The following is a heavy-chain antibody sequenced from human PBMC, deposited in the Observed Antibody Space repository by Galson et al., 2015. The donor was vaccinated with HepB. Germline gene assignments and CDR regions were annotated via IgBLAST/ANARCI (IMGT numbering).Heavy chain of an antibody. J-gene: IGHJ6*03. CDR3: ARGLNSVVVPAANRGYYYYYMDV. D-gene: IGHD2-2*01. CDR1: GGTFSSYA. V-gene: IGHV1-69*10. Sequence: SVKVSCKASGGTFSSYAISWVRQAPGQGLEWMGGIIPILGIANYAQKFQGRVTITADKSTSTAYMELSSLRSEDTPVYYCARGLNSVVVPAANRGYYYYYMDVWGKGTTVTVS. CDR2: IIPILGIA.